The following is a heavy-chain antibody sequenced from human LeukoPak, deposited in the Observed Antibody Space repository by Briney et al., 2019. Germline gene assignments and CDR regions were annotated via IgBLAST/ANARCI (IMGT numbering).Heavy chain of an antibody. CDR3: ARVTTTLGMDV. D-gene: IGHD1-1*01. CDR2: IIPIFGTA. Sequence: SSVKVSFKGSGYTFTSYGISWVRQAPGQGLKWMGGIIPIFGTANYAQKFQGRVTITADEYTSTAYMELSSLRSEDTAVYYCARVTTTLGMDVWGKGATVTVSS. V-gene: IGHV1-69*01. CDR1: GYTFTSYG. J-gene: IGHJ6*04.